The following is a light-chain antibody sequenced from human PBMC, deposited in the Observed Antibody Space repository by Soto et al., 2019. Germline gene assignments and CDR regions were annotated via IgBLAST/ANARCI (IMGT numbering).Light chain of an antibody. Sequence: QSALTQPASLSGSPGQSITISCTGTSSDVGGYNYVSWYQQHPGKAPKLMIYDVSNRPSGVSNRFSGSKSGNTASLTISWLQAEDEADYYCSSYTSSSTYVFGTGTRSPS. CDR3: SSYTSSSTYV. V-gene: IGLV2-14*01. CDR2: DVS. CDR1: SSDVGGYNY. J-gene: IGLJ1*01.